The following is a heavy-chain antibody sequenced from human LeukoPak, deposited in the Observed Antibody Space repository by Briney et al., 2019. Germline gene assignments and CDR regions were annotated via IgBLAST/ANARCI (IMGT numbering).Heavy chain of an antibody. V-gene: IGHV4-4*07. Sequence: SETLSLTCSVSVVSMNGYYWSWLRQSAGNRLEWIGHVDSSGNTNYNPSLESRVTMSVDTSKKQFSLKLTSVTAADTAVYYCARDLAGIQLWSHFDYWGQGTLVTVSS. CDR2: VDSSGNT. CDR1: VVSMNGYY. D-gene: IGHD5-18*01. J-gene: IGHJ4*02. CDR3: ARDLAGIQLWSHFDY.